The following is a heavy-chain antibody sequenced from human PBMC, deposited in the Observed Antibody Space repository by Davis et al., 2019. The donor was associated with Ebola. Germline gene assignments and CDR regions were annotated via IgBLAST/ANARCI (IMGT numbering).Heavy chain of an antibody. Sequence: GGSLRLSCAASGFTFSSYGIHWVRQAPGKGLEWVAVISYDGSNKYYADSVKGRFTSSRDNAKNSVYLQMNSLRAEDTAVYYCARDWAGLDVWGKGTTVTVSS. D-gene: IGHD3-16*01. V-gene: IGHV3-30*03. CDR1: GFTFSSYG. J-gene: IGHJ6*04. CDR3: ARDWAGLDV. CDR2: ISYDGSNK.